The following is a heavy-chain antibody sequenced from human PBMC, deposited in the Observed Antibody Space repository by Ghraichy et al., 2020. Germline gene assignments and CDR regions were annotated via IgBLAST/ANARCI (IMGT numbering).Heavy chain of an antibody. Sequence: GGSLRLSCAASGFTFSNYVLSWVRQAPGKGLEWVPGISGSGGSTYYPDSVKGRFTISRDNSKNTLYLQMNSLRAEDTAIYYCSKGIAAGTSTISYYYNGMDVWGQGTTVTVSS. CDR3: SKGIAAGTSTISYYYNGMDV. CDR1: GFTFSNYV. V-gene: IGHV3-23*01. D-gene: IGHD6-13*01. J-gene: IGHJ6*02. CDR2: ISGSGGST.